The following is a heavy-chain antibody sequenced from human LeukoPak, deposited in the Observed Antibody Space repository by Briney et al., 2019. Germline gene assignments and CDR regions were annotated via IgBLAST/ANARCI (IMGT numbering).Heavy chain of an antibody. CDR3: ARDMPFDY. Sequence: SETLSLTCTVSGGSISSYYWSWVRQPPGKGLEWIGYIYYSGSTNYNPSLKSRVTISVDTSKNQFSLKLSSVTAADTAVYYCARDMPFDYWGQGTLVTVSS. J-gene: IGHJ4*02. D-gene: IGHD2-2*01. CDR1: GGSISSYY. V-gene: IGHV4-59*01. CDR2: IYYSGST.